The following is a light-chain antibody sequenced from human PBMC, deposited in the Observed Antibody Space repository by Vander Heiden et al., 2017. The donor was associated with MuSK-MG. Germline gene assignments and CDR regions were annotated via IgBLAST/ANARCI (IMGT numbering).Light chain of an antibody. CDR3: QQYGSWYT. CDR2: GAS. J-gene: IGKJ3*01. Sequence: EIVLTQSPGTLSLSPGERATLSCRASQSVSSNYLAWYQQIPGQDPRLLIYGASSRATGIPDRFSGSGSGTDFTLTISRLEPEDFAVYYCQQYGSWYTFGPGTKVDIK. CDR1: QSVSSNY. V-gene: IGKV3-20*01.